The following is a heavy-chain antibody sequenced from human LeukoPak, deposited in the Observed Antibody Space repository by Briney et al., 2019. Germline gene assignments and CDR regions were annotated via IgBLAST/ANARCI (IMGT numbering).Heavy chain of an antibody. CDR3: ATGSNYGDAFDI. D-gene: IGHD4-17*01. CDR2: FDPEDGET. Sequence: ASVKVSCKVSGYTLTELAMHWVRQSPGKGLDWMGGFDPEDGETIYAQKFQGRVTMTEDTSTDTAYMELSSLRSEDTAVYYCATGSNYGDAFDIWGQGTMVTVSS. V-gene: IGHV1-24*01. CDR1: GYTLTELA. J-gene: IGHJ3*02.